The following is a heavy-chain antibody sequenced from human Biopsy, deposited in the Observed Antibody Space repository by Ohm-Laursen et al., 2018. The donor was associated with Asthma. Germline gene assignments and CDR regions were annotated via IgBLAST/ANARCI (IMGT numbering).Heavy chain of an antibody. CDR1: CYSVTSHC. V-gene: IGHV1-18*04. CDR3: ARDGPVGAPSDY. Sequence: SVTAVCHASCYSVTSHCTSSARLPPGQGLEWQGWISAYNGNTKYAQKLQGRATMTTDTSMSTAYMELRSLRSDDTAVYYCARDGPVGAPSDYWGQGTLVTVSS. CDR2: ISAYNGNT. D-gene: IGHD1-26*01. J-gene: IGHJ4*02.